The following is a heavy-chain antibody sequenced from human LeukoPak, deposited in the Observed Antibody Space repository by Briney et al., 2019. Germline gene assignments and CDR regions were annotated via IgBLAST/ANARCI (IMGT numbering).Heavy chain of an antibody. J-gene: IGHJ5*02. Sequence: ASVKVSCKTSGYTFINYGITWVRQVPGQGLEWIGWIRPYNGDTTYAQKVQDRVTMTTDTSTNIVYMELRSLRFDDTAVYYCARVSFLVRGVIIGYNWFDPWGQGTLVTVSS. CDR1: GYTFINYG. CDR2: IRPYNGDT. V-gene: IGHV1-18*01. D-gene: IGHD3-10*01. CDR3: ARVSFLVRGVIIGYNWFDP.